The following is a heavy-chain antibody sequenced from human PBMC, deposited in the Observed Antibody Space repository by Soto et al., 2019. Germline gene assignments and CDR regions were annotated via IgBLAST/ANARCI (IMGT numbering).Heavy chain of an antibody. CDR1: GFPFSHYA. J-gene: IGHJ5*02. Sequence: VQLLESGGGLVQPGGSVRLSCAASGFPFSHYAMSWVRQAPGKGLEWVSAISGNGADTTYADSVRGRFTISRDNSKDTMYLQMNSLRADDTAVYYCARGQRFSDWFDPWGQGTLVTVSS. V-gene: IGHV3-23*01. CDR2: ISGNGADT. CDR3: ARGQRFSDWFDP. D-gene: IGHD3-3*01.